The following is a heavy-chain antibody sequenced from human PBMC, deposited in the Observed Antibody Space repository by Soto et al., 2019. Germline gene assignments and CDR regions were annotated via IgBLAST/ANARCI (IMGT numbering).Heavy chain of an antibody. CDR1: GGSISSDDYY. CDR3: ARDRSNSPDYFDY. J-gene: IGHJ4*02. V-gene: IGHV4-30-4*01. CDR2: IYYSGKT. Sequence: QVQLQESGPGLVKPSQTLSLTCTVSGGSISSDDYYWTWIRQPPGKGLEWIGYIYYSGKTNYNPSLESRLSILIDRSKNQFSLTLSSVSAADTALYYCARDRSNSPDYFDYWGQGTLVTVSS. D-gene: IGHD6-6*01.